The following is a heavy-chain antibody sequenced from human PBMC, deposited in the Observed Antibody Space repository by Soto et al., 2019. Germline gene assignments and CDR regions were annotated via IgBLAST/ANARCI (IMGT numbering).Heavy chain of an antibody. CDR3: ARDRDTAMVIRFFDY. V-gene: IGHV3-48*01. CDR1: GFTFSSYS. J-gene: IGHJ4*02. D-gene: IGHD5-18*01. CDR2: ISSSSSTI. Sequence: PGGSLRLSCAASGFTFSSYSMNWVRQAPGEGLEWVSYISSSSSTIYYADSVKGRFTISRDNAKNSLYLQMNSLRAEDTAVYYCARDRDTAMVIRFFDYWGQGTLVTVSS.